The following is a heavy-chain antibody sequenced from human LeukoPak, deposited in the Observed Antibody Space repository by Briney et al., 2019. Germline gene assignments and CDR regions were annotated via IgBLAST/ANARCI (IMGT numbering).Heavy chain of an antibody. Sequence: QAGGSLRLSCAASGFIFNHHAMHWVRQAPGKGLEWVAVIWSDKSNKFYADSVRGRFTISRDDSRKTVYLQMDTMTVEDTAVYYCAKDAQRGFDYSNSLEYWGQGALVTVAS. J-gene: IGHJ4*02. V-gene: IGHV3-33*06. CDR3: AKDAQRGFDYSNSLEY. D-gene: IGHD4-11*01. CDR2: IWSDKSNK. CDR1: GFIFNHHA.